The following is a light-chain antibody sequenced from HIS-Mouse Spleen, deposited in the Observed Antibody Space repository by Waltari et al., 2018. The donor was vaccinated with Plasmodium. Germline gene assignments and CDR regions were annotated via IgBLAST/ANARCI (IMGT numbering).Light chain of an antibody. V-gene: IGLV2-23*03. J-gene: IGLJ3*02. CDR1: SRDVGSYTL. Sequence: QSALTQPASVSGSPGPSITISCTGTSRDVGSYTLVSWYQQHPGKAPKLMIYEGSKRPSGVSNRFSGSKSGNTASLTISGLQAEDEADYYCCSYAGSSTFVFGGGTKLTVL. CDR3: CSYAGSSTFV. CDR2: EGS.